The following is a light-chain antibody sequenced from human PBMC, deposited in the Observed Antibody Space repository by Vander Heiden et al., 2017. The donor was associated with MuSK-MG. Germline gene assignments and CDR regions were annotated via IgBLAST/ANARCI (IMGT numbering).Light chain of an antibody. Sequence: NFMLTQHHPVSESPGKTVTISCTGSSGSIASNYVQWYQQRPGSAPTTVIYEDNQRPSGVPDRFSGSIDSSSNSASLTISGLKTEDEADYYCQSYDSSKEVFGGGTKLTVL. CDR2: EDN. V-gene: IGLV6-57*02. CDR1: SGSIASNY. CDR3: QSYDSSKEV. J-gene: IGLJ2*01.